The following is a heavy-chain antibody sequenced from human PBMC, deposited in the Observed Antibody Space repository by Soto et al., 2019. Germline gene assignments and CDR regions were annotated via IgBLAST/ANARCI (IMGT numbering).Heavy chain of an antibody. CDR3: ARVRHRTVGPWDYYYGMDV. CDR1: GGSFSDYY. J-gene: IGHJ6*02. V-gene: IGHV4-34*01. D-gene: IGHD4-4*01. Sequence: LSLTCTVYGGSFSDYYWTWIRQPPGKGLEWIGEINHSGSTNYNPSLKSPVTISVDTSKNQFSLNMSSVTAADTAVYYCARVRHRTVGPWDYYYGMDVWGQGTTVTVSS. CDR2: INHSGST.